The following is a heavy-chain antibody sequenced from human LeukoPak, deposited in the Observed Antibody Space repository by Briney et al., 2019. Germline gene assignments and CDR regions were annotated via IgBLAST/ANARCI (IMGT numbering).Heavy chain of an antibody. V-gene: IGHV3-48*01. Sequence: GGSLRLSCAASGFTFSSYEMNWVRQAPGKGLEWVSYISSSSSTIYYADSVKGRFTISRDNAKNSLYLQMNSLRAEDTAVYYCASPYSSRWYELCYWGQGTLVTVSS. CDR3: ASPYSSRWYELCY. CDR1: GFTFSSYE. CDR2: ISSSSSTI. J-gene: IGHJ4*02. D-gene: IGHD6-13*01.